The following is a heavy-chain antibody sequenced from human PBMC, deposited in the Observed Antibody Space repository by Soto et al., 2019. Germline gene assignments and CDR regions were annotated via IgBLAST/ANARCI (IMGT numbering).Heavy chain of an antibody. CDR3: ASRRRDSGYDYDYYYYGMDV. Sequence: PGESLKISCMGSGYKVSTWHNFTSYWIAWVRQMPGEGLEWMGIIYPGDSDTRYSPSFQGQVTISADKSISTAYLQWSSLKASDTAMYYCASRRRDSGYDYDYYYYGMDVWGQGTTVTVSS. D-gene: IGHD5-12*01. CDR1: GYKVSTWHNFTSYW. CDR2: IYPGDSDT. J-gene: IGHJ6*02. V-gene: IGHV5-51*01.